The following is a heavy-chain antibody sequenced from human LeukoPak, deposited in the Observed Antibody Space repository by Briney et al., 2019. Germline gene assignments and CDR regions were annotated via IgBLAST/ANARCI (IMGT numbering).Heavy chain of an antibody. D-gene: IGHD6-19*01. CDR2: FDPEDGET. CDR1: GYTLTELS. Sequence: GASVKVSCEVSGYTLTELSMHWVRQAPGKGLEWMGGFDPEDGETIYAQKFQGRVTMTEDTSTDTAYMELSSLRSEDTAVYYCAVAGLRSHDAFDIWGQGTMVTVSS. V-gene: IGHV1-24*01. J-gene: IGHJ3*02. CDR3: AVAGLRSHDAFDI.